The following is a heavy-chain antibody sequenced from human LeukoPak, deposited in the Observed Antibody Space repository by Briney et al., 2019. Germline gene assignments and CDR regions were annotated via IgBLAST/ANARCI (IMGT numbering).Heavy chain of an antibody. J-gene: IGHJ4*02. V-gene: IGHV4-4*07. Sequence: SETLSRTCTVSGVSISSYYWSWIRQPAGQGLEWIGRIYTSGSTNYNPSLKSRVTISVDTSTNQFSLKLSSVTAADAAVYYCARNGGWLFDYWGQGTLVTVSS. D-gene: IGHD6-19*01. CDR1: GVSISSYY. CDR3: ARNGGWLFDY. CDR2: IYTSGST.